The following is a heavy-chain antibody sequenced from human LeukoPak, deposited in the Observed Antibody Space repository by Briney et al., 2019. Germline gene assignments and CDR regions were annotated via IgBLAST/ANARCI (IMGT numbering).Heavy chain of an antibody. J-gene: IGHJ4*02. V-gene: IGHV3-11*04. CDR3: ARVRGSYSTDY. CDR1: GFTFSDYY. Sequence: GGSLRLSCAASGFTFSDYYMSWIRQAPGQGLEWVSHISTTGNSIYYAHSVKGRFTISSDNAKNSLYLQMNSLRAEDTAVYYCARVRGSYSTDYWGQGTLVTVSS. CDR2: ISTTGNSI. D-gene: IGHD1-26*01.